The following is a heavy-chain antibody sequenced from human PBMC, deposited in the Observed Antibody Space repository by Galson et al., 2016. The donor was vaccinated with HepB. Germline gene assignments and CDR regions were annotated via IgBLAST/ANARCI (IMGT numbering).Heavy chain of an antibody. V-gene: IGHV1-18*04. J-gene: IGHJ4*02. CDR3: AREGGCSGGRCYSGFDY. CDR1: NYTFTSDG. CDR2: ISVHNGNT. D-gene: IGHD2-15*01. Sequence: SVKVSCKASNYTFTSDGISWVQQAPGQGLEWMGWISVHNGNTSYAQKFQGRVTMTTDTSTSTAYMELRSLRSDDTAVYYCAREGGCSGGRCYSGFDYWGQGTLVTVSS.